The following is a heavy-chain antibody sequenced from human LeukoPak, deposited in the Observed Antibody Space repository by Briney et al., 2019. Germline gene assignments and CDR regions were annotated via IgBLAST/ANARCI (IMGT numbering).Heavy chain of an antibody. CDR1: GYTFTADY. CDR2: INPNTGGT. Sequence: GASVKVSCKASGYTFTADYLHWVRQAPGQGLEWMGWINPNTGGTNYAQKFQGRVTMTRDTSISTAYMELSSLRSDDTAVYYCARVGAAPGHFDYWGQGTQLTVSS. V-gene: IGHV1-2*02. J-gene: IGHJ4*02. D-gene: IGHD6-13*01. CDR3: ARVGAAPGHFDY.